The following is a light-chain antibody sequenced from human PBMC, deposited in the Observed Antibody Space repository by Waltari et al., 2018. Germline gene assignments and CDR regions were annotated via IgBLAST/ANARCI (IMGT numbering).Light chain of an antibody. CDR2: RNN. CDR3: ASWDESHYV. Sequence: QSVLTQPPSASGTPGQRPSISCSGLMSNLGSHYLSCYQHFPGTAPKLLIYRNNQRPSGVPDRFSASKYGTSASLAIDGLRSEDEAVYYCASWDESHYVFGTGTTVTVL. CDR1: MSNLGSHY. V-gene: IGLV1-47*01. J-gene: IGLJ1*01.